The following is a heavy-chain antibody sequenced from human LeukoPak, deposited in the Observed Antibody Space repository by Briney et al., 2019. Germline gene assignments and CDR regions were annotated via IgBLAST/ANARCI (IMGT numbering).Heavy chain of an antibody. CDR3: ASDGYFVLGCRSFYI. V-gene: IGHV1-18*01. J-gene: IGHJ3*02. D-gene: IGHD2-21*01. CDR1: GYTFTSYG. Sequence: ASVKVSCKASGYTFTSYGISWVRQAPGQGLEWMGWISAYNGNTNYAQKLQGRVTMTTDTSTSTAYMEVSGLRSNETAVYYCASDGYFVLGCRSFYIWGQGTMVTVSS. CDR2: ISAYNGNT.